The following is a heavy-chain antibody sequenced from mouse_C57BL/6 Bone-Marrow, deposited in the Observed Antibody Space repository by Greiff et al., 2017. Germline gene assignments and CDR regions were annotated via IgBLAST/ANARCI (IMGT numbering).Heavy chain of an antibody. Sequence: VMLVESGGGLVKPGGSLKLSCAASGFTFSDYGMHWVRQAPEKGLEWVAYISSGSSTIYYADTVKGRFTISRDNAKNTLFLQMTSLRSEDTAMYYCARRAQLRSHYYAMDYWGQGTSVTVSS. CDR1: GFTFSDYG. CDR2: ISSGSSTI. V-gene: IGHV5-17*01. J-gene: IGHJ4*01. CDR3: ARRAQLRSHYYAMDY. D-gene: IGHD1-1*01.